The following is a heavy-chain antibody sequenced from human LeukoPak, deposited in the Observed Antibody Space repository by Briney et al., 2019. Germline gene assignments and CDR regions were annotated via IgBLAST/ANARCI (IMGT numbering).Heavy chain of an antibody. CDR1: GFTFSSYE. CDR2: ITGSGDTI. CDR3: ARSFAY. Sequence: PGGSLRLSCSASGFTFSSYEMNWVRQAPGKGLEWISYITGSGDTIYYADSVKGRFTISRDNAKNSLYLQMNSLRAEDTAVYYCARSFAYWGQGTLVTVSS. J-gene: IGHJ4*02. V-gene: IGHV3-48*03.